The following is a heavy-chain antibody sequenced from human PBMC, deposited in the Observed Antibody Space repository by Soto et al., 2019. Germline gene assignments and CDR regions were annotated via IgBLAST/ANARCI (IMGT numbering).Heavy chain of an antibody. CDR1: GGSISTYY. D-gene: IGHD4-17*01. CDR2: IYYSGST. V-gene: IGHV4-59*08. J-gene: IGHJ4*02. CDR3: ARHRDYDYGDYAFDY. Sequence: SETLSLTCTVSGGSISTYYWSWIRQPPGKGLEYIGYIYYSGSTNYNPSLKSRVTISVDTSKNQFSLKLSSVTAADTAVYYCARHRDYDYGDYAFDYWGQGTLVTVSS.